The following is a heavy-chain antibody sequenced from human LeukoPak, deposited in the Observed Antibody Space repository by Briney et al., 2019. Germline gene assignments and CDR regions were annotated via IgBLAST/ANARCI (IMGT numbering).Heavy chain of an antibody. CDR2: IYPGDSDT. CDR3: ARLVGLPPPDFDY. V-gene: IGHV5-51*01. J-gene: IGHJ4*02. CDR1: GYSFTSYW. D-gene: IGHD2-21*01. Sequence: GESLKISCKGSGYSFTSYWIGWVRPLPGEGLEWMGIIYPGDSDTRYSPSFQGQVTISADKSISTAYLQWSSLKASDTAMYYCARLVGLPPPDFDYWGQGTLVTVSS.